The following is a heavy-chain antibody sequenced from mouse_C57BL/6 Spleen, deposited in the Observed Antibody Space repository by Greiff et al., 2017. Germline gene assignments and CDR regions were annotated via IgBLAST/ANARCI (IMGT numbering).Heavy chain of an antibody. CDR3: TGQGYAMDY. J-gene: IGHJ4*01. CDR1: GFTFSNYW. CDR2: IRLKSDNYAT. V-gene: IGHV6-3*01. Sequence: EVKLMESGGGLVQPGGSMKLSCVASGFTFSNYWMNWVRQSPEKGLEWVAQIRLKSDNYATHYAESVKGRFTISRDDSKSSVYLQMNNLRAEDTGIYYCTGQGYAMDYWGQGTSVTVSS.